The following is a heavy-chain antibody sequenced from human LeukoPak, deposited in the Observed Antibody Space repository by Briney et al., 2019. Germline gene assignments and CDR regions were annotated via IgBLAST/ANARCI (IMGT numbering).Heavy chain of an antibody. CDR3: ARVSSSWSPFDY. CDR1: GFTFSSYA. Sequence: GGSLRLSCAASGFTFSSYAMHWVRQAPGKGLEWVAVISYDGSNKYYADSVKGRFTISRDNSKNTLYLQMNSLRAEDTAVYYCARVSSSWSPFDYWGQGTLVTVSS. J-gene: IGHJ4*02. V-gene: IGHV3-30-3*01. CDR2: ISYDGSNK. D-gene: IGHD6-13*01.